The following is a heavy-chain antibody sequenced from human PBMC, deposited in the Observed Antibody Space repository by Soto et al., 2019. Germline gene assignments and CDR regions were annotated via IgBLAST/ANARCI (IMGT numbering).Heavy chain of an antibody. J-gene: IGHJ6*02. CDR1: GDSIGSGAYY. V-gene: IGHV4-31*03. CDR3: ARVRKDWSSARCSYYLYGKDV. D-gene: IGHD2-2*01. CDR2: IYYSGST. Sequence: SETLSLTCTVSGDSIGSGAYYWSWIRQHPGKGLEWIGYIYYSGSTYYNPSLKSRVTISVDTSKTQFSLKLSSVTAADTAVYYCARVRKDWSSARCSYYLYGKDVWGQGTMVTVSS.